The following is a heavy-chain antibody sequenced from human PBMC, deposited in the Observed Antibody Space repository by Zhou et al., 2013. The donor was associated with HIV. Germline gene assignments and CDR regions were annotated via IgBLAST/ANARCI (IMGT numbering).Heavy chain of an antibody. CDR1: GGTFSSYA. J-gene: IGHJ6*03. CDR2: IIPIFGTA. CDR3: ARDGGATTRTVYYYYYMDV. V-gene: IGHV1-69*05. D-gene: IGHD1-26*01. Sequence: QVQLVQSGAEVKKPGSSVKVSCKASGGTFSSYAISWVRQAPGQGLEWMGGIIPIFGTANYAQKFQGRVTITTDESTSTAYMELSSLRSEDTAVYYCARDGGATTRTVYYYYYMDVWGKGTTVTVSS.